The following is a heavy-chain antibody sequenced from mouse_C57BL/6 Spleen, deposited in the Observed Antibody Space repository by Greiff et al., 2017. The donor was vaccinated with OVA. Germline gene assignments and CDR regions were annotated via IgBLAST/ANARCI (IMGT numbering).Heavy chain of an antibody. J-gene: IGHJ4*01. D-gene: IGHD2-1*01. CDR2: ISYDGSN. CDR1: GYSITSGYY. CDR3: AREAIYYGNYVSMDY. V-gene: IGHV3-6*01. Sequence: EVQLVESGPGLVKPSQSLSLTCSVTGYSITSGYYWNWIRQFPGNKLEWMGYISYDGSNNYNPSLKNRISITRDTSKNQFFLKLNSVTTEDTATYYCAREAIYYGNYVSMDYWGQGTSVTVSS.